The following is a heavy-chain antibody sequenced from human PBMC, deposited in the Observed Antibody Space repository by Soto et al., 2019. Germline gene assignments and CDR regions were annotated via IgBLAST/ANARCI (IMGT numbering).Heavy chain of an antibody. Sequence: QVQLVQSGAEVKKPGASVKVSCKASGYTFTSYGISWVRQAPGQGLEWMGRISGYNGNTNYAQKLQGRVTMTTDTSTSTAYRELSSLRSDDTAVYYCASDRALELGDYWGQGTLVTVSS. D-gene: IGHD1-26*01. CDR2: ISGYNGNT. CDR1: GYTFTSYG. CDR3: ASDRALELGDY. J-gene: IGHJ4*02. V-gene: IGHV1-18*01.